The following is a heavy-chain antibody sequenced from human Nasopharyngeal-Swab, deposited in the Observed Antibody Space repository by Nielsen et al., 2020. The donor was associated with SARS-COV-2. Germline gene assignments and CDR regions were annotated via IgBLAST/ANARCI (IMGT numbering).Heavy chain of an antibody. J-gene: IGHJ6*03. CDR3: ARASYYDFWSGSQIGYYYYMDV. Sequence: ASVKVSCKASGYTFTSYGISWVRQAPGQGLEWMGWISAYNGNTNYAQKLQGRVTMTTDTSTSTAYMELRSLRSDDTAVYYCARASYYDFWSGSQIGYYYYMDVWGKGTTVTVSS. D-gene: IGHD3-3*01. V-gene: IGHV1-18*01. CDR2: ISAYNGNT. CDR1: GYTFTSYG.